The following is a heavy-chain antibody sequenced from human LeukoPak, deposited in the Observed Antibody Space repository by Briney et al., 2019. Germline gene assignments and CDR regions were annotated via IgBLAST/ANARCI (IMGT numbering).Heavy chain of an antibody. V-gene: IGHV4-38-2*02. CDR3: ARDHHGDSNNWFDP. Sequence: SETLSLTCTVSGYSISSGYYWGWIRPPPGKGLEWVGSIYHSGRTYYNPSLKRRVAISVDTSKNPFSLKLSSVTAADTAVYYCARDHHGDSNNWFDPWGQGTLVTVSS. J-gene: IGHJ5*02. D-gene: IGHD4-17*01. CDR2: IYHSGRT. CDR1: GYSISSGYY.